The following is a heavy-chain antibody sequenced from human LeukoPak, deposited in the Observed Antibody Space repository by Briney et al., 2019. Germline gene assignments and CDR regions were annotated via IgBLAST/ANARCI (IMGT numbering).Heavy chain of an antibody. D-gene: IGHD1-1*01. CDR2: IGGSGGST. Sequence: GGSLRLSCAASGFTFSNYAMNWVRQAPGKGLEWVSVIGGSGGSTYYADSVKGRFTISRDNSKNTLYLQMNSLRAEDTAVYYCAKQFGYNWNDYHHFDYWGQGTLVTVSS. CDR1: GFTFSNYA. V-gene: IGHV3-23*01. J-gene: IGHJ4*02. CDR3: AKQFGYNWNDYHHFDY.